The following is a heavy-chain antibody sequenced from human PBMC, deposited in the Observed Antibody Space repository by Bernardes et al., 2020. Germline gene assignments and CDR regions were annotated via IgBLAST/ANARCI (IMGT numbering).Heavy chain of an antibody. J-gene: IGHJ4*02. V-gene: IGHV1-2*02. Sequence: ASVKVSCKASGYTFTGYYMHWVRQAPGQGLEWMGWINPNSGGTNYAQKFQGRVTMTRDTSISTAYMELSRLRSDDTAVYYCARDLGVVAATPLRDWGQGTLVTVSS. CDR3: ARDLGVVAATPLRD. CDR2: INPNSGGT. CDR1: GYTFTGYY. D-gene: IGHD2-15*01.